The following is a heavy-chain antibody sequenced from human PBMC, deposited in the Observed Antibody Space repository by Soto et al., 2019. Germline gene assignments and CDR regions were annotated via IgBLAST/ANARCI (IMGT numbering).Heavy chain of an antibody. CDR3: ARWGGYDLWIGYYFDY. CDR2: INPNSGGT. D-gene: IGHD3-3*01. J-gene: IGHJ4*02. Sequence: ASVKVSCKXSGYTFTDYYIHWVRQAPGQGLEWMGWINPNSGGTDFAQKFQSRVTMTRDTSISTAFMELSSLTSDDTAVYYCARWGGYDLWIGYYFDYWGQGSLVTVSS. V-gene: IGHV1-2*02. CDR1: GYTFTDYY.